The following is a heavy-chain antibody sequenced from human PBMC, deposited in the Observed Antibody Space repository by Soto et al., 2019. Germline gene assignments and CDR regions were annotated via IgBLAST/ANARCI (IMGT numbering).Heavy chain of an antibody. J-gene: IGHJ5*02. V-gene: IGHV4-61*08. CDR1: GGSISRSGYY. CDR3: ARGGFRGYESNWFDP. D-gene: IGHD5-18*01. CDR2: IYYSGST. Sequence: PSETLSLTCTVSGGSISRSGYYWSWIRQPPGKGLEWIGYIYYSGSTNYNPSLKSRVTISVDTSKNQFSLKLSSVTAADTAVYYCARGGFRGYESNWFDPWGQGTLVTVSS.